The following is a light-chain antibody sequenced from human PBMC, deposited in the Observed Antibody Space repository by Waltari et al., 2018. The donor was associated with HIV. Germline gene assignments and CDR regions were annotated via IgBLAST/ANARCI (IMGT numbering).Light chain of an antibody. Sequence: DLQMTQSPSSLSASVGDRITITCGASQSTSNYLNWYQQKPGRAPNLLIYEASSLQSGVPPRFSGSGSGTDFTLTISSLQPEDFATYYCQQSYTKPPTFGQGTNLEIK. CDR2: EAS. J-gene: IGKJ2*01. V-gene: IGKV1-39*01. CDR3: QQSYTKPPT. CDR1: QSTSNY.